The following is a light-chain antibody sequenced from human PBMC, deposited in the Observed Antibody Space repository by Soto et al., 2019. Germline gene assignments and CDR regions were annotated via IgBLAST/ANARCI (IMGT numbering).Light chain of an antibody. CDR2: TTS. V-gene: IGKV1-12*01. CDR3: QQANRFPIT. CDR1: QDISSW. Sequence: DIQMTQSPSFVSASVGDRVTVTCRASQDISSWLAWYQQKPGKAPKLLIYTTSTLGSGVPSRLSGSRSGTYFTLTISGLQPEDFATYYCQQANRFPITFGQGTRLEIK. J-gene: IGKJ5*01.